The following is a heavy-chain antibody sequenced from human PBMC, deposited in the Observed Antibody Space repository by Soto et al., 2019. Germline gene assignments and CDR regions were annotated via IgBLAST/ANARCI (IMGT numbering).Heavy chain of an antibody. CDR3: ARGLISGSHYSGGWYYFDS. J-gene: IGHJ4*02. CDR1: GGSFSDYI. Sequence: QVQLQQSGAGLLKPSETLSLTCDVYGGSFSDYIWTWIRQTPGKGLQWIGQINHSGSANYNPSLKCRGTISVHTSSSQFSLEPSSVTAADTAVYYCARGLISGSHYSGGWYYFDSWGQGTQVTVSS. CDR2: INHSGSA. D-gene: IGHD1-26*01. V-gene: IGHV4-34*01.